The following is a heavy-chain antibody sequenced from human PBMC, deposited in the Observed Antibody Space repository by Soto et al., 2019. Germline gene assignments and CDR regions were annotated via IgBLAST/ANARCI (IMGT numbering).Heavy chain of an antibody. Sequence: QVQLVQSGAEVRKPGASVKVSCKASGYTFSTSGMSWLRQAPGQGIEWMGWISTYKGDTNDAPKFQDRVTMTSDTATSTVYMELRSLRSDDTAVYYCARAGAAPYYYYGMDVWGQGTRVTVSS. CDR3: ARAGAAPYYYYGMDV. J-gene: IGHJ6*02. V-gene: IGHV1-18*01. CDR1: GYTFSTSG. CDR2: ISTYKGDT. D-gene: IGHD2-15*01.